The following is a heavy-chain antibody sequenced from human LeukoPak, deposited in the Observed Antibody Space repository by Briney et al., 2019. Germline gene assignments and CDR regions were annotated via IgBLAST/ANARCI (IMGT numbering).Heavy chain of an antibody. J-gene: IGHJ4*02. Sequence: SETLSLTCTVSGGSISSDYWSWIRQPPGKGLEWIGYIYNSGNTYYNPSLKSRVTVSVDTSKNQFSLKLSSVTAADTAVYYCARDGRRITPIAWGQGTLVTVSS. CDR3: ARDGRRITPIA. CDR2: IYNSGNT. D-gene: IGHD3-3*01. CDR1: GGSISSDY. V-gene: IGHV4-4*08.